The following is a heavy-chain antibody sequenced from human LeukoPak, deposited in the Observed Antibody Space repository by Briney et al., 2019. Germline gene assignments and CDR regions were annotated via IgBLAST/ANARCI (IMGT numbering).Heavy chain of an antibody. CDR2: IYHSGST. CDR3: AGLYSNYAGWGYYYYGMDV. J-gene: IGHJ6*02. CDR1: GGSISSGGYS. Sequence: SETLSLTCAVSGGSISSGGYSWSWIRQPPGKGLEWIGYIYHSGSTYYNPSLKSRVTISVDTSKNQFSLKLSSVTAADTAVYYCAGLYSNYAGWGYYYYGMDVWGQGTTVTVSS. D-gene: IGHD4-4*01. V-gene: IGHV4-30-2*03.